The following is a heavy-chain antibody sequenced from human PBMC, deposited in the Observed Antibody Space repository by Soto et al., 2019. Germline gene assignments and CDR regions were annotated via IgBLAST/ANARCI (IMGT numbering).Heavy chain of an antibody. CDR3: ARRRYDFLGARYYYMDV. CDR1: GFTVSSNY. Sequence: AGGSLRLSCAASGFTVSSNYMSWVRQAPGKGLEWVSVIYSGGSTYYADFVKGRFTISRDNSKNTLYLQMNSLRAEDTAVYYCARRRYDFLGARYYYMDVWGKGTTVTVSS. V-gene: IGHV3-66*01. CDR2: IYSGGST. D-gene: IGHD3-3*01. J-gene: IGHJ6*03.